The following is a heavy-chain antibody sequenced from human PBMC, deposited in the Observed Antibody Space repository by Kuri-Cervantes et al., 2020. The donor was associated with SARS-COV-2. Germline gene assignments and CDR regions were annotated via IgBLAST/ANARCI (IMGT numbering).Heavy chain of an antibody. CDR3: AKDKWIVVVPAAPFDS. Sequence: GESLKISCAGSGFTFRSYAMTWVRQAPGRGLEWVSAISVSGNTYYADSVKGRFTISRDSSKIYLQMHSLRAEDTAIYYCAKDKWIVVVPAAPFDSWAREPRSPSPQ. V-gene: IGHV3-23*01. D-gene: IGHD2-2*01. CDR1: GFTFRSYA. J-gene: IGHJ4*02. CDR2: ISVSGNT.